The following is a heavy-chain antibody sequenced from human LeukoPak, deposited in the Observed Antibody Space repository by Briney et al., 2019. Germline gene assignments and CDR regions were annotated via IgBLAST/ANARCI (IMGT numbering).Heavy chain of an antibody. V-gene: IGHV4-34*01. CDR1: GGSFSGYY. CDR3: ARGLEYYDFWSGLFVTGPYDY. J-gene: IGHJ4*02. CDR2: INHSGST. Sequence: SETLSLTCAVYGGSFSGYYWSWIRQPPGKGLEWIGEINHSGSTNYNPSLKSRVTISVDTSKNQFSLKLSSVTAADTAVYYCARGLEYYDFWSGLFVTGPYDYWGQGTLVTVSS. D-gene: IGHD3-3*01.